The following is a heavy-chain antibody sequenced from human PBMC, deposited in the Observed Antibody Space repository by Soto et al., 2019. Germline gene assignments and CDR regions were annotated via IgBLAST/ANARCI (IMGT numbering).Heavy chain of an antibody. CDR3: AKDQQDIVVVPAAMPLYYMDV. V-gene: IGHV3-30*18. J-gene: IGHJ6*03. D-gene: IGHD2-2*01. CDR2: ISYDGSNK. Sequence: HPGGSLRLSCAASGFTFSSYGMHWVRQAPGKGLEWVAVISYDGSNKYYADSVKGRFTISRDNSKNTLYLQMNSLRAEDTAVYYCAKDQQDIVVVPAAMPLYYMDVWGKGTTVTVSS. CDR1: GFTFSSYG.